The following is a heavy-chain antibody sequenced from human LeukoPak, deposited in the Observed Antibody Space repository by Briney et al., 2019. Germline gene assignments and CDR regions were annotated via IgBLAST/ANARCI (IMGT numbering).Heavy chain of an antibody. J-gene: IGHJ5*02. V-gene: IGHV1-3*01. CDR1: GYTFTSYA. D-gene: IGHD2-2*01. CDR3: ARVVRVRATTRSNWFDP. Sequence: ASVKVSCKASGYTFTSYAMHWVRQAPGQRLEWMGWINAGNGNTKYSQEFQGRVTITRDTSASTAYMELRSLRSDDTAVYYCARVVRVRATTRSNWFDPWGQGTLVTVSS. CDR2: INAGNGNT.